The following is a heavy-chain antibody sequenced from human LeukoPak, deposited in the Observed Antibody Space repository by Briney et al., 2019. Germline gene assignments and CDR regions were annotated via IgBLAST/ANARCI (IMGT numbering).Heavy chain of an antibody. CDR1: EFTFSSYW. V-gene: IGHV3-7*01. CDR3: ARVGSEQYRGAFDI. Sequence: GGSLRLSCVGSEFTFSSYWMTWVRQAQGDGLEWVANINQDGSETHYVDSVEGRFTISRDNARNSLFLQLNNLRAEDTALYYCARVGSEQYRGAFDIWGQGTMVTVSS. D-gene: IGHD1/OR15-1a*01. CDR2: INQDGSET. J-gene: IGHJ3*02.